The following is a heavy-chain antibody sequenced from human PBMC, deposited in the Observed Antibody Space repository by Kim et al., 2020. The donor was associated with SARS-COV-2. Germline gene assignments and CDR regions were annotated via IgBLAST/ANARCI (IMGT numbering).Heavy chain of an antibody. D-gene: IGHD3-10*01. V-gene: IGHV3-7*01. CDR2: ISQDGSEK. J-gene: IGHJ4*02. CDR1: GFIFSNFW. Sequence: GGSLRLSCAASGFIFSNFWMSWVRQAPGKGLEGVARISQDGSEKYYVDSVKGQFTISRDNAKKSVYLQMDGLRVEDTAVYYCARGDRWCGDYWGQGSLVTVST. CDR3: ARGDRWCGDY.